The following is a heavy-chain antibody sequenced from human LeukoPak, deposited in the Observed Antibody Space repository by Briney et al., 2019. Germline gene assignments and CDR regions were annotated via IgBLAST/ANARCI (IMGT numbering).Heavy chain of an antibody. CDR2: FGNSGSYT. CDR3: AKYAWCTGETCSRLDP. CDR1: GVSFSTYA. J-gene: IGHJ5*02. D-gene: IGHD2-8*02. Sequence: GGSLRLSCVASGVSFSTYAMTWVRQAPGKGLEWVSVFGNSGSYTNYADSVKGRFTISRDNSKNMLYLQMNSLRAEDTAVYYCAKYAWCTGETCSRLDPWGQGTLVTVSS. V-gene: IGHV3-23*01.